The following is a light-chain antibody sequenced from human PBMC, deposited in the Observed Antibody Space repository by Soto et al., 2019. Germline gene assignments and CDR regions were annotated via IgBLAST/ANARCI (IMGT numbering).Light chain of an antibody. V-gene: IGKV4-1*01. Sequence: DIVMTQSPDSLAVSLGERATINCKSSQSILSNSNNKNYLAWFQQKPGQPPNMLIYWASTRKSGVPDRFSGSGSGTDFTLTISSLQAEDVAVYFCQQYYDSPLTFGGGTKVEIK. CDR3: QQYYDSPLT. CDR1: QSILSNSNNKNY. J-gene: IGKJ4*01. CDR2: WAS.